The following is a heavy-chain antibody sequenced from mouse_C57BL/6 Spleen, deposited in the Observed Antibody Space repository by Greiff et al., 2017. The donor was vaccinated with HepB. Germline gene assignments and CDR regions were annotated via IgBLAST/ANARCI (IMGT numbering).Heavy chain of an antibody. CDR1: GYTFTSYW. J-gene: IGHJ4*01. Sequence: QVQLQQSGAELAKPGASVKLSCKASGYTFTSYWMHWVKQRPGQGLEWIGYINPSSGYTKYNQKFKDKATLTADKSSSTAYMQLSSLTYEDSAVYYCAKSLPITTVAMDYWGQGTSVTVSS. V-gene: IGHV1-7*01. D-gene: IGHD1-1*01. CDR3: AKSLPITTVAMDY. CDR2: INPSSGYT.